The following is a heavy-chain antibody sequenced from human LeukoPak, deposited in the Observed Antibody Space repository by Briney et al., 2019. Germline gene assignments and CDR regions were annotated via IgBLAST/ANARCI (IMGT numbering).Heavy chain of an antibody. J-gene: IGHJ4*02. Sequence: SETLSLTCAVSGGSISSSNWWSWVRQPPGKGLEWIGEIYHSGSTNYNPSLMSRVTISVDKSKNQFSLKLSSVTAADTAVYYCARDGDSPRDFDYWGQGTLVTVSS. CDR1: GGSISSSNW. CDR2: IYHSGST. D-gene: IGHD4-17*01. CDR3: ARDGDSPRDFDY. V-gene: IGHV4-4*02.